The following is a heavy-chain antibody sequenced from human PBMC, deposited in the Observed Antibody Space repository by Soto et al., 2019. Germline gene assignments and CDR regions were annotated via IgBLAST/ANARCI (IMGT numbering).Heavy chain of an antibody. Sequence: QVQLVESGGGVVQPGRSLRLSCAASGFTFSANALHWVRQAPGKGLEWVAFISYDGSSKHYAVSVKGRFTISRDNSKNTLYLEMNSLRTGDTAVYYCARRVGDTDYWGQGTLVTVSS. V-gene: IGHV3-30*03. D-gene: IGHD1-26*01. CDR1: GFTFSANA. CDR2: ISYDGSSK. CDR3: ARRVGDTDY. J-gene: IGHJ4*02.